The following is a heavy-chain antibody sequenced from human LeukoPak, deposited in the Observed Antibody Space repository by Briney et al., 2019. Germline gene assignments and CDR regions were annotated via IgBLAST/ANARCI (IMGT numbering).Heavy chain of an antibody. Sequence: GGSLRLSCAASGFTVSSNYMSWVRQAPGKGLEGVSVIYSGGSTYYADSVKGRFTISRDNSKNTLYLQMNSLRAEDTAVYYCARDSRGDYGDYGYFQHWGQGTLVTVSS. CDR3: ARDSRGDYGDYGYFQH. CDR2: IYSGGST. V-gene: IGHV3-53*01. J-gene: IGHJ1*01. CDR1: GFTVSSNY. D-gene: IGHD4-17*01.